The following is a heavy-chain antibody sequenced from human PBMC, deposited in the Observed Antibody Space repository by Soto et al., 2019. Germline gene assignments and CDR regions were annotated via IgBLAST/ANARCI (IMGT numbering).Heavy chain of an antibody. J-gene: IGHJ6*02. CDR3: ARGLLRFLEWLPARASYYYGMDV. V-gene: IGHV1-46*01. D-gene: IGHD3-3*01. CDR2: INPSGGST. Sequence: ASVKVSCKASGYTFTSYYMHWVRQAPGQGLEWMGIINPSGGSTSYAQKFQGRVTMTRDTSTSTVYMELSSLRSEDTAVYYCARGLLRFLEWLPARASYYYGMDVWSQGTAVTVSS. CDR1: GYTFTSYY.